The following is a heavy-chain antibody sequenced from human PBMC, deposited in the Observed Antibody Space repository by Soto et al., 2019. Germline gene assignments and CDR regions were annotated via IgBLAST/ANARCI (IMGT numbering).Heavy chain of an antibody. D-gene: IGHD6-13*01. Sequence: PSETLSLTCTVSGGSIRSYYLNWIRQPPGKGLEWIGYIYYSGSTSYNPSLKSRVTISVDTSKNQFSLKLSSVTAADTAVYYCARRYSSSLDVWGQGTTVTVSS. CDR3: ARRYSSSLDV. J-gene: IGHJ6*02. CDR2: IYYSGST. V-gene: IGHV4-59*08. CDR1: GGSIRSYY.